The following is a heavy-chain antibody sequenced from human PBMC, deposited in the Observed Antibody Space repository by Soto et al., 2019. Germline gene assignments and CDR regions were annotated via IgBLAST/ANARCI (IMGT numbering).Heavy chain of an antibody. Sequence: GGSLKISCKGSGYTFNTYWIGWVRQMPGKGLEWMGFIYPGDSDTTYSPSFQGQVTISVDKSISTAYLQWSSLKVSDTAIYYCARHKLWMATINHDAFDVWGHGTKVTVSS. CDR3: ARHKLWMATINHDAFDV. J-gene: IGHJ3*01. V-gene: IGHV5-51*01. CDR2: IYPGDSDT. CDR1: GYTFNTYW. D-gene: IGHD2-21*01.